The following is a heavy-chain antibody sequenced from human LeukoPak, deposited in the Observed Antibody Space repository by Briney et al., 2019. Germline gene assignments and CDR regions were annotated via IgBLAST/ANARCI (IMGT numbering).Heavy chain of an antibody. V-gene: IGHV3-23*01. CDR1: GFTFSSYA. D-gene: IGHD2-15*01. Sequence: GGSLRLSCAASGFTFSSYAMSWVRQAPGKGLEWVSAISGSGGSTYYADSVKGRFTISRDNSKNTLYLQMNSLRAEDTAVYYCARDAPYCSGGSCVYPLDYWGQGTLVTVSS. J-gene: IGHJ4*02. CDR3: ARDAPYCSGGSCVYPLDY. CDR2: ISGSGGST.